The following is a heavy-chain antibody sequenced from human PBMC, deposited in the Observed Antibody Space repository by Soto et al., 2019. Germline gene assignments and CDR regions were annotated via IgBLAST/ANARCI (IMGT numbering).Heavy chain of an antibody. CDR3: AKNGDFDYDAFDV. CDR1: DSAIRSYA. D-gene: IGHD3-16*01. J-gene: IGHJ3*01. V-gene: IGHV3-23*01. CDR2: ITGNSARI. Sequence: PGGSLRLSCAASDSAIRSYAMSWVRQAPGKGLEWVSGITGNSARIYYADSVKGRFSISRDNSKNTLYLQMDTLRAEDTAVYYCAKNGDFDYDAFDVWGQGTVVTVSS.